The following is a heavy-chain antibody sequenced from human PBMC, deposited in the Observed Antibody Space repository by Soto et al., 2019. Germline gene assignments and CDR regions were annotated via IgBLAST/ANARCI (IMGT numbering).Heavy chain of an antibody. D-gene: IGHD3-16*01. CDR2: IYYSGST. CDR1: GGSISSYY. V-gene: IGHV4-59*01. CDR3: ARDSVAVNPSSHYGYEAAYFDY. Sequence: SETLSLTCTVSGGSISSYYWSWIRQPPGKGLEWIGYIYYSGSTNYNPSLKSRVTISVDTSKNQFSLKLSSVTAADTAVYYCARDSVAVNPSSHYGYEAAYFDYWGQGTLVTVSS. J-gene: IGHJ4*02.